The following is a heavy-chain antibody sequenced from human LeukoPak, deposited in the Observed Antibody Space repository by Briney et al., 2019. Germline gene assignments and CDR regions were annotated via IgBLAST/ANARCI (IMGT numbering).Heavy chain of an antibody. CDR1: GYSFTSYW. Sequence: GESLKISCKGSGYSFTSYWISWVRQMPGKGLEWMGIIYPGDSDTRYSPSFQGQVTISADKSISTAYLQWSCLKASDTAMYYCARQRRAGYNQINWELDYWGQGTLGTVSS. J-gene: IGHJ4*02. D-gene: IGHD5-24*01. CDR2: IYPGDSDT. V-gene: IGHV5-51*01. CDR3: ARQRRAGYNQINWELDY.